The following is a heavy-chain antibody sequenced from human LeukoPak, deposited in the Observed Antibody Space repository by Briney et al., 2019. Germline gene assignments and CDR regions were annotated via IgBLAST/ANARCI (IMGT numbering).Heavy chain of an antibody. CDR2: INPNSCGT. Sequence: SSVKVSCKSSGYTFTGYYMHWLRQAPGQGLEWMGWINPNSCGTNYAQKFQGRVTMTRDTSISTAYMELSRLRSDDTAVYYCAREERNYYDSSGYLDYWGQGTLVTVSS. D-gene: IGHD3-22*01. V-gene: IGHV1-2*02. CDR3: AREERNYYDSSGYLDY. J-gene: IGHJ4*02. CDR1: GYTFTGYY.